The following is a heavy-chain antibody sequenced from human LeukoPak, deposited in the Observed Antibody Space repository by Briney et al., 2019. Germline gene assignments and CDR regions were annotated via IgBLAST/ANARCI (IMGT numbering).Heavy chain of an antibody. CDR1: GYTFTSYE. Sequence: AASVKASCKASGYTFTSYEIYWVRQATGQGLEWMGWMNPNSGSTGYAQKFQGRVTITRNTSIRTAYMELSSLRSEDTAVYYCARGASRSFDYWGQGTPVTVSS. CDR3: ARGASRSFDY. CDR2: MNPNSGST. V-gene: IGHV1-8*03. J-gene: IGHJ4*02.